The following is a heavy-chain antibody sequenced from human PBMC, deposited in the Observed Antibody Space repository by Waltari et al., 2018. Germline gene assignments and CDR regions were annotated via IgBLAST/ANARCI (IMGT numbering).Heavy chain of an antibody. D-gene: IGHD5-12*01. CDR3: ARGLGDGYNSNYFDY. CDR2: IHHSGST. CDR1: GGSFSGYY. V-gene: IGHV4-34*01. J-gene: IGHJ4*02. Sequence: QVQLQQWGAGLLKPSETLSLTCAVYGGSFSGYYWSWIRQPPGKGLEWIGEIHHSGSTNYNPSLKSRGTISVDTSKNQFSLKLSSVTAADTAVYYCARGLGDGYNSNYFDYWGQGTLVTVSS.